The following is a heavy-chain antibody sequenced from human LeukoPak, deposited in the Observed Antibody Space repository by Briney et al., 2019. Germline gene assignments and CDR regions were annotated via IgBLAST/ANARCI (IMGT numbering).Heavy chain of an antibody. CDR1: GFTFNNYR. V-gene: IGHV3-33*08. CDR2: IWYDGSNK. J-gene: IGHJ4*02. Sequence: GGSLRLSCVASGFTFNNYRMTWVRQAPGKGLEWVAVIWYDGSNKYYADSVKGRFTISRDNSKNTLYLQMNSLRAEDTAVYYCARVGYSSGCFDYWGQGTLVTVSS. CDR3: ARVGYSSGCFDY. D-gene: IGHD6-19*01.